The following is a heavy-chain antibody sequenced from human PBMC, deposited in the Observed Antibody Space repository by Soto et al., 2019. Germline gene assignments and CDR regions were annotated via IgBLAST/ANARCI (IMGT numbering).Heavy chain of an antibody. CDR3: ARRGGGYYPYDFDY. V-gene: IGHV4-34*01. CDR2: IDHTGST. CDR1: SGSFSGYY. D-gene: IGHD3-22*01. J-gene: IGHJ4*02. Sequence: QVQLQQWGAGLLKPSETLSLACAVYSGSFSGYYWSWIRQPPGKGLEWIGEIDHTGSTNYNPSLKSRVTISADTSKNQFSLKRTAVTAADTAVYYCARRGGGYYPYDFDYWGQGGLVTVSS.